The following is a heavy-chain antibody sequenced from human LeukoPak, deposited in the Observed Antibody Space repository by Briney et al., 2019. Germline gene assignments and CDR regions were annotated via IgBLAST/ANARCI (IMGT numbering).Heavy chain of an antibody. D-gene: IGHD3-16*01. CDR3: ARGTKSGLGESSVGY. J-gene: IGHJ4*02. V-gene: IGHV1-18*01. Sequence: ASVKVSCKASGYTFTSYGISWVRQAPGQGLEWMGWISAYNGNTNYAQKLQGRVTITRNTSISTAYMELSSLRSEDTAVYYCARGTKSGLGESSVGYWGQGTLVTVSS. CDR2: ISAYNGNT. CDR1: GYTFTSYG.